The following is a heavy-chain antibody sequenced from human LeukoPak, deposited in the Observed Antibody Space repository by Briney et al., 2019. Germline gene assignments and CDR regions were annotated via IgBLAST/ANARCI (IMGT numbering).Heavy chain of an antibody. CDR3: ARMRQPARAFDI. CDR2: IYSGGST. J-gene: IGHJ3*02. D-gene: IGHD2-2*01. V-gene: IGHV3-53*01. Sequence: GGSLRLSCAASGFTVSSNYMSWVRQAPGKGLEWVSVIYSGGSTYYADSVKGRFTISRDNSKNTLYLQMNSLRAEDTAVYYCARMRQPARAFDIWGQGTMVTVSS. CDR1: GFTVSSNY.